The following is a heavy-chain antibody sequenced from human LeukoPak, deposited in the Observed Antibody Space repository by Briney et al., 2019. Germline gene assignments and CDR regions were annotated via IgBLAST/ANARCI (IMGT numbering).Heavy chain of an antibody. J-gene: IGHJ4*02. V-gene: IGHV4-39*01. CDR1: GGSISSSSYY. CDR3: ARHADYGSGSYFPDY. CDR2: IYYSGST. Sequence: ETLSLTCTVSGGSISSSSYYWGWIRQPPGKGPEWIGSIYYSGSTYYNPSLKSRVTISVDTSKNQFSLKLSSVTAADTAVYYCARHADYGSGSYFPDYWGQGTLVTVSS. D-gene: IGHD3-10*01.